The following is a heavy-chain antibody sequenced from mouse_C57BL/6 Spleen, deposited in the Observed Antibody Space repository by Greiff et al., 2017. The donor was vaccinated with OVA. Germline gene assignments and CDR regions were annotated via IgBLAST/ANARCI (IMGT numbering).Heavy chain of an antibody. J-gene: IGHJ3*01. CDR1: GYTFTSYW. V-gene: IGHV1-59*01. Sequence: VQLQESGAELVRPGTSVKLSCKASGYTFTSYWMHWVKQRPGQGLEWIGVIDPSDSYTNYNQKFKGKATLTVDTSSSTAYMQLSSLTSEDSAVYYCALLTGTFAYWGQGTLVTVSA. CDR2: IDPSDSYT. D-gene: IGHD4-1*01. CDR3: ALLTGTFAY.